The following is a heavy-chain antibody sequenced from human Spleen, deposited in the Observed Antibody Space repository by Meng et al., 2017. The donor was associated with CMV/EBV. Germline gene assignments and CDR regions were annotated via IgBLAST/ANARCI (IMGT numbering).Heavy chain of an antibody. CDR1: GYSVRSGYQ. J-gene: IGHJ3*02. CDR3: ARRQKWELRAFDI. V-gene: IGHV4-38-2*02. D-gene: IGHD1-26*01. CDR2: IYHKGST. Sequence: SETLSLTCSVSGYSVRSGYQWGWIRQSPGKGYQWIASIYHKGSTYYSPSLKTRVTISIDTPRNQFSLKLRAVTAADTAVYYCARRQKWELRAFDIWGQGTMVTVSS.